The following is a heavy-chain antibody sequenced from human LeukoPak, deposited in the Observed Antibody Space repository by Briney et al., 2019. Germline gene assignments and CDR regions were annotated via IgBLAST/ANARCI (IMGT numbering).Heavy chain of an antibody. J-gene: IGHJ6*04. CDR1: GFTFSSYS. V-gene: IGHV3-30*02. CDR2: IRHDVSNK. D-gene: IGHD3-10*02. Sequence: GGSLRLSCAASGFTFSSYSMNWVRQAPGKGLEWVAFIRHDVSNKYYADSVKGRFTISRDNAKNSLYLQMNSLRAEDTAVYYCAELGITMIGGVWGKGTTVTISS. CDR3: AELGITMIGGV.